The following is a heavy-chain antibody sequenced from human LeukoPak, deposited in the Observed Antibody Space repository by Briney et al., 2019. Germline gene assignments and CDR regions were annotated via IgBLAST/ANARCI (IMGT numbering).Heavy chain of an antibody. CDR2: ISPSGDIL. Sequence: SGGSLRLSCAASGFTFSSHGMNWVRQAPGKGLEWVSGISPSGDILYYADSVKGQFTISRDNSKNTVSLQMNSLRAEDTAVYYCAKGTMVTTWDWGQGTLVTVSP. J-gene: IGHJ4*02. D-gene: IGHD4-17*01. CDR3: AKGTMVTTWD. V-gene: IGHV3-23*01. CDR1: GFTFSSHG.